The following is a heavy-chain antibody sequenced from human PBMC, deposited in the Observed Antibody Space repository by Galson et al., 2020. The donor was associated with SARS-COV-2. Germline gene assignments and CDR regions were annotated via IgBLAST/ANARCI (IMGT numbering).Heavy chain of an antibody. CDR3: AREGDTDGYNYY. CDR2: INQNGRQI. J-gene: IGHJ4*02. CDR1: GFTFSRFW. D-gene: IGHD5-12*01. Sequence: GESLKISCAASGFTFSRFWMGWVRQAPGMGLEWVANINQNGRQINYVDSVRGRFTISRDNTKNSLFLEMSSLRAEDSAVYYCAREGDTDGYNYYWGQGSVVTVSS. V-gene: IGHV3-7*01.